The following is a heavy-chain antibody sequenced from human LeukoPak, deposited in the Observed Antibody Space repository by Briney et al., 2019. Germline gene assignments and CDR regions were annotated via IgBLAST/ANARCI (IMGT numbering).Heavy chain of an antibody. J-gene: IGHJ4*02. CDR2: IDPDGGRI. V-gene: IGHV3-74*01. Sequence: GGSLRLSCAASGFSFRTYWMHWVRQAPGKGLVWVSRIDPDGGRISYADSVKGRFTISRDNAKNTLYLQMDSLRAEDTAVYYCAGITAPRDYWGQGTLVTVPS. CDR3: AGITAPRDY. CDR1: GFSFRTYW. D-gene: IGHD6-6*01.